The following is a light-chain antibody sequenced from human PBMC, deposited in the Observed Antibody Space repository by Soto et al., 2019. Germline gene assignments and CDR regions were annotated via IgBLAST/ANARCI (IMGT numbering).Light chain of an antibody. Sequence: EIVMTQSPATLSVSPGERATLSCRACQSVSIKLAWYQQKPGQAPRLLIYDTSTRATGSPARFSGSGSGTEFTLTISSLQSEDFAVYYCQQYNNWPPITFGQGTRLEIK. CDR3: QQYNNWPPIT. CDR1: QSVSIK. J-gene: IGKJ5*01. V-gene: IGKV3-15*01. CDR2: DTS.